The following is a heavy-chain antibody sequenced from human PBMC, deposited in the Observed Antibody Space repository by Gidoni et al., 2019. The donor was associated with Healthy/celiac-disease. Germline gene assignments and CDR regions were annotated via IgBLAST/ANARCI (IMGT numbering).Heavy chain of an antibody. CDR2: IIPIFGTA. Sequence: QVQLVQSGAEVKKPGSSVKVSCKASGGTFSRYAISWVRQATGQGLEWMGGIIPIFGTANYAQKFQGRVTITAEKSTSTAYMELSSLRSEDTAVYYCARGIGSGSDAYQFDYWGQGTLVTVSS. V-gene: IGHV1-69*06. D-gene: IGHD1-26*01. J-gene: IGHJ4*02. CDR1: GGTFSRYA. CDR3: ARGIGSGSDAYQFDY.